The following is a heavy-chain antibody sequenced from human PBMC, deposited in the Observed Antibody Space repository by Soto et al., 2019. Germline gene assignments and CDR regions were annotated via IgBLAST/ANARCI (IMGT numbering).Heavy chain of an antibody. J-gene: IGHJ6*02. CDR3: ARGLLYLYGMDV. D-gene: IGHD2-8*01. Sequence: EVQLVESGGGLVQPGGSLRLSCAAARFTFSRHWIHWVRQAPGKGLVWVSRINSDGSSTNYADSVKGRFTISRDNAKNTLYLQMNSLRAEDTAVYYCARGLLYLYGMDVWGQGTTVTVSS. CDR1: RFTFSRHW. V-gene: IGHV3-74*01. CDR2: INSDGSST.